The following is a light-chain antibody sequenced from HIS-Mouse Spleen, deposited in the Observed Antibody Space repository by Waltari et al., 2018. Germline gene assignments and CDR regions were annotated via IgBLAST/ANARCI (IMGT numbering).Light chain of an antibody. CDR1: QGISSY. CDR2: AAS. V-gene: IGKV1-9*01. J-gene: IGKJ1*01. Sequence: DIQLTQSPSFLSASVGDRVTITCRASQGISSYLAWFQQQPGKAPKLLIYAASTLQSWVPSRVSGSGSGTEFTLTISSLQPEDFATYYCQQLNSYPQTFGQGTKVEIK. CDR3: QQLNSYPQT.